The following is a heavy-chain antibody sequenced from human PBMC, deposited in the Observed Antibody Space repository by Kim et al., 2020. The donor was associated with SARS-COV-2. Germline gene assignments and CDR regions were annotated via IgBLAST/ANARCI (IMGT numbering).Heavy chain of an antibody. CDR1: GFTFSSYA. V-gene: IGHV3-23*01. D-gene: IGHD6-19*01. CDR3: ANFRSTTERQWLVYYYYGMDV. CDR2: ISGSGGST. Sequence: GGSLRLSCAASGFTFSSYAMSWVRQAPGKGLEWVSAISGSGGSTYYADSVKGRFTISRDNSKNTLYLQMNSLRAEDTAVYYCANFRSTTERQWLVYYYYGMDVWGQGTTVTVSS. J-gene: IGHJ6*02.